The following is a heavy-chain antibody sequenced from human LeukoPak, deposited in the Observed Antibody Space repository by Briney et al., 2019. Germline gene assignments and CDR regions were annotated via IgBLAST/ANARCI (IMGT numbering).Heavy chain of an antibody. Sequence: PGGSLRLSCAASGFIVNNNFMSWVRQAPGKELEWVAVIYTADGTHYADSVKGRFTISRDSSRNTLYLQMNSLRGEDTAVYYCARHGAYEENYFDFWGQGTQVTVSS. D-gene: IGHD5-12*01. V-gene: IGHV3-66*02. CDR3: ARHGAYEENYFDF. CDR1: GFIVNNNF. J-gene: IGHJ4*02. CDR2: IYTADGT.